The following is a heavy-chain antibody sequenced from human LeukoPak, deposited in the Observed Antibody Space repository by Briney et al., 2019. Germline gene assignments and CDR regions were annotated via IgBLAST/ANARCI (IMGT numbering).Heavy chain of an antibody. CDR3: ARLDYYGSGSYFDY. J-gene: IGHJ4*02. Sequence: GGSLRLSCAASGFTFSSYAMHWVRQAPGKGLEWVAVISYDGSNKNYADSVKGRFTISRDNSKNTLYLQMNSLRAEDTAVYYCARLDYYGSGSYFDYWGQGTLVTVSS. CDR1: GFTFSSYA. D-gene: IGHD3-10*01. CDR2: ISYDGSNK. V-gene: IGHV3-30-3*01.